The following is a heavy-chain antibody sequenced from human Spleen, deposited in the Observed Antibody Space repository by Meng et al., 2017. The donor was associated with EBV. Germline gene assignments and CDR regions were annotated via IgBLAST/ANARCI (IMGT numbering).Heavy chain of an antibody. CDR1: GGSFSGYY. V-gene: IGHV4-34*01. J-gene: IGHJ5*02. D-gene: IGHD2-15*01. CDR3: ARGRAGCSGGSCYGHWFDP. CDR2: INHSGST. Sequence: GQPRPLGARLLKLSESLSLTCAVYGGSFSGYYWSWIRQPPGKGLEWIGEINHSGSTNYNPSLKSRVTISVDTSKNQFSLKLSSVTAADTAVYYCARGRAGCSGGSCYGHWFDPWGQGTLVTVSS.